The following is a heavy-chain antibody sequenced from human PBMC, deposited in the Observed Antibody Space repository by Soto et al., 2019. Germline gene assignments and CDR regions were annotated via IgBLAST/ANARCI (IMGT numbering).Heavy chain of an antibody. Sequence: GGSLRLSCAASGFTFSSYSMNWVRQAPEKGLEWVSSISSSSSYIYYADSVKGRFTISRDNAKNSLYLQMNSLRAEDTAVYYCARGGPNYDILTGYSYYYYYYMDVWGKGTTVTVSS. CDR3: ARGGPNYDILTGYSYYYYYYMDV. CDR2: ISSSSSYI. V-gene: IGHV3-21*01. D-gene: IGHD3-9*01. CDR1: GFTFSSYS. J-gene: IGHJ6*03.